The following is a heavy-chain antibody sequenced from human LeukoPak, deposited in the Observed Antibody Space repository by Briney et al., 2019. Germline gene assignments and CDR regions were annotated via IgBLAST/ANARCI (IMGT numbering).Heavy chain of an antibody. D-gene: IGHD6-13*01. CDR1: GFTFSNYA. J-gene: IGHJ4*02. CDR2: ISGTGGFTTST. V-gene: IGHV3-23*01. CDR3: ARGRAGYSSSWYYFDY. Sequence: GGSLRLSCAASGFTFSNYAMTWVRQAPGKGLEWVSTISGTGGFTTSTYYADSVKGRFTISRDNSKNTLYLQMNSLRAEDTAVYYCARGRAGYSSSWYYFDYWGQGTLVTVSS.